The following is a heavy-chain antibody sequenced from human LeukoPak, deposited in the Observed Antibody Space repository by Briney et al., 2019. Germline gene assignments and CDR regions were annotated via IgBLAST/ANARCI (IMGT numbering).Heavy chain of an antibody. D-gene: IGHD3-22*01. J-gene: IGHJ4*02. CDR1: GGSFSTLA. V-gene: IGHV1-18*01. Sequence: ASVKVSCKASGGSFSTLAISWVRQAPGQGLEWMGWISAYNGNTNYAQKLQGRVTMTTDTSTSTAYMELRSLRSDDTAVYYCARDLFSYYYDSSGYGGHFDYWGQGTLVTVSS. CDR3: ARDLFSYYYDSSGYGGHFDY. CDR2: ISAYNGNT.